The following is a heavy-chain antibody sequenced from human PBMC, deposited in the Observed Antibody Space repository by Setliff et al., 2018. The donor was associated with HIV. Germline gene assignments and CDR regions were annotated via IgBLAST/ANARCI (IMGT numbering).Heavy chain of an antibody. V-gene: IGHV4-34*01. CDR3: ARVFRPSSSWYYNYFDP. CDR1: GGSFSGYC. CDR2: INHSGST. J-gene: IGHJ5*02. Sequence: SETLSLTCAVYGGSFSGYCWTWIRQPPGKGLEWIGEINHSGSTNYNPSLKSRVTISVDTSKNQFSLNLNSVTAADTAVYHCARVFRPSSSWYYNYFDPWGQGTLVTVSS. D-gene: IGHD6-13*01.